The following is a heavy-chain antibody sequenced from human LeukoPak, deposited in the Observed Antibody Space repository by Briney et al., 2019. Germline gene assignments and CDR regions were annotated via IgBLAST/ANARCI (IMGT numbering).Heavy chain of an antibody. Sequence: ASVKVSCKASGYTFTSYDINWVRQATGQGLEWMGWMNPNTGNTGYAQKFQGRVTMTRNTSISTAYMELSSLRSEDTAVYYCARDGAAAASGYFDYWGQGTLVTVSS. CDR2: MNPNTGNT. CDR1: GYTFTSYD. J-gene: IGHJ4*02. D-gene: IGHD6-13*01. CDR3: ARDGAAAASGYFDY. V-gene: IGHV1-8*01.